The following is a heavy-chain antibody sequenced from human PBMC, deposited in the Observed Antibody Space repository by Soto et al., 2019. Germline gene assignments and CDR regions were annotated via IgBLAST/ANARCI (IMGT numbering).Heavy chain of an antibody. D-gene: IGHD6-19*01. CDR3: ARDWRGYSSGWNPASFGDD. J-gene: IGHJ4*02. CDR2: IYYSGST. CDR1: GGSNSTYY. Sequence: SANLSLSCSFSGGSNSTYYWSWIRQPPGKGLEWIGYIYYSGSTNYNPSLKSRVNISVDKYKNQFSLKLSSVTAADTAVYYCARDWRGYSSGWNPASFGDDWGKGTRV. V-gene: IGHV4-59*01.